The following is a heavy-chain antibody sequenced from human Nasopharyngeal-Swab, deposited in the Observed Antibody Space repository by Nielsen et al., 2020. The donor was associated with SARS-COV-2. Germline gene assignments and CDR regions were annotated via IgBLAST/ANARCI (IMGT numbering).Heavy chain of an antibody. CDR3: ARDWGY. V-gene: IGHV3-23*01. Sequence: WIRQPPGKGLEWVSSMSGSGRSTYFADSVKGRFTISRDNSKDTLHLQMNSLRAEDTAVYYCARDWGYWGQGTLVTVSS. D-gene: IGHD3-16*01. CDR2: MSGSGRST. J-gene: IGHJ4*02.